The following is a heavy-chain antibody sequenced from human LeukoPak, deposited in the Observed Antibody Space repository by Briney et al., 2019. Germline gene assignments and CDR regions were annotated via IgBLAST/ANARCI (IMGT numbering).Heavy chain of an antibody. V-gene: IGHV4-30-2*01. J-gene: IGHJ4*02. Sequence: SETLSLTCAVSGGSISSGAYYWSWILQPPGKGLEWIGYIYHTGSTYYNPSLKSRVTISVDRSKNEFSLKLTSVTAADTAVYYCARRGSSSWNEGDHWGQGTLVTVSS. D-gene: IGHD6-13*01. CDR3: ARRGSSSWNEGDH. CDR1: GGSISSGAYY. CDR2: IYHTGST.